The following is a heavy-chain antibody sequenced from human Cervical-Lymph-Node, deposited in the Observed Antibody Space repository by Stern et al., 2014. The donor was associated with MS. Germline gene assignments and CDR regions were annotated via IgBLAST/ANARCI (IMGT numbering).Heavy chain of an antibody. V-gene: IGHV1-69*09. CDR3: AREKSDCSGGSCFSSLDY. J-gene: IGHJ4*02. Sequence: VQLVQSGAEVKKPGSSVKVSCKSSGDSFNTHAISWVRQAPGQGLERMGRIIPILDSTDYAQKFQGRVTIDADESTSTAYMELSSLTPDDTAVYYCAREKSDCSGGSCFSSLDYWGQGTLVTVSS. CDR1: GDSFNTHA. D-gene: IGHD2-15*01. CDR2: IIPILDST.